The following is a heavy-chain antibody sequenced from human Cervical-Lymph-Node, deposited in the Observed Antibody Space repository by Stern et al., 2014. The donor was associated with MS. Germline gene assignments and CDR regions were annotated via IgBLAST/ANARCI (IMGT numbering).Heavy chain of an antibody. D-gene: IGHD6-13*01. CDR2: IGTNIGNT. V-gene: IGHV1-18*01. CDR3: RAGSDAFDI. J-gene: IGHJ3*02. Sequence: VQLEESGAEVKKPGASVKVSCKASDYTFIEYAISWVRQAPGQGLEWMGWIGTNIGNTNYAQKFQGRVTLATDTSTTTVYMELRSLRSDDTAMYYCRAGSDAFDIWGQGTMVTVSS. CDR1: DYTFIEYA.